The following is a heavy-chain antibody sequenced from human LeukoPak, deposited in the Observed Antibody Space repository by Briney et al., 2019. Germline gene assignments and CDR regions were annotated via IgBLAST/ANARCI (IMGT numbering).Heavy chain of an antibody. J-gene: IGHJ4*02. CDR3: ERSYGGNSNFDY. CDR1: GGSISSYY. Sequence: PSETPSLTCTVSGGSISSYYWSWIRQPPGKGLEWIGYIYYSGSTNYNPSLKSRVTISVDTSKNQFSLKLSSVTAADTAVYYCERSYGGNSNFDYWGQGTLVTVSS. D-gene: IGHD4-23*01. CDR2: IYYSGST. V-gene: IGHV4-59*01.